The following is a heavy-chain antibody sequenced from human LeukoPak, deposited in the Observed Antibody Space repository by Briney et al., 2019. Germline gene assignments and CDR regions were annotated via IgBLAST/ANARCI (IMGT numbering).Heavy chain of an antibody. D-gene: IGHD2-2*01. CDR1: GFTFSSYS. Sequence: GGSLRLSCAASGFTFSSYSMNWVRQAPGKGLEWVSYISSSSSTIYYADSVKGRFTISRDNAKNSLYLRMNSLRAEDTAVYYCASGRYSTRLHYFDYWGQGTLVTVSS. J-gene: IGHJ4*02. V-gene: IGHV3-48*01. CDR2: ISSSSSTI. CDR3: ASGRYSTRLHYFDY.